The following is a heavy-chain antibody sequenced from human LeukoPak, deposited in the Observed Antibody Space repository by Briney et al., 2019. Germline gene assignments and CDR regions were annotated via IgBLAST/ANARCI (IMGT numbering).Heavy chain of an antibody. D-gene: IGHD3-16*01. CDR3: ARQGDDY. J-gene: IGHJ4*01. Sequence: GGTLRLSCAASGFTFSSYDMNWVRQAPGKGLEWVSYISSGSTIYYADSVKGRFTISRDNAKNSLYLQMNSLRAEDTAVYYCARQGDDYWGHGTLVTVSS. V-gene: IGHV3-48*04. CDR1: GFTFSSYD. CDR2: ISSGSTI.